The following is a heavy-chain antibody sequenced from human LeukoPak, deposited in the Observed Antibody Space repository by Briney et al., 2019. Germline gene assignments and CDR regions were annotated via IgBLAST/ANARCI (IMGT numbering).Heavy chain of an antibody. J-gene: IGHJ1*01. CDR3: ARARYCSGGSCYYNRPYNTKEYFQH. CDR2: IYYSGST. D-gene: IGHD2-15*01. Sequence: PSETLSLTCTVSGGSISSYYWSWIRQPPGKGLEWIGYIYYSGSTNYNPSLKSRVTISVDTSKNQFSLKLSSVTAADTAVYYCARARYCSGGSCYYNRPYNTKEYFQHWGQGTLVTVSS. CDR1: GGSISSYY. V-gene: IGHV4-59*12.